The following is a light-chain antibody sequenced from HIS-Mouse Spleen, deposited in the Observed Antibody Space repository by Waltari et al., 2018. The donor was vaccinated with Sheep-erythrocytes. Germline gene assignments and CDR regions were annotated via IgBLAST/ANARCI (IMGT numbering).Light chain of an antibody. CDR2: EVS. Sequence: QSALTQPASVSGSPGQSITISCTGTSSDVGGYNYVSWYQQHPGKAPKLMIYEVSTRRSGVAHRVSGSKSCNTASLTIAGLQAEDEADYYCSSYTSSSTWVFGGGTK. J-gene: IGLJ3*02. CDR3: SSYTSSSTWV. CDR1: SSDVGGYNY. V-gene: IGLV2-14*01.